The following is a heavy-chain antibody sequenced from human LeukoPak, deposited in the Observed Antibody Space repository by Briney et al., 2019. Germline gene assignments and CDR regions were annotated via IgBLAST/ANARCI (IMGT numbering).Heavy chain of an antibody. CDR1: GFTFSSYA. CDR3: AKWTGNSVNFDY. J-gene: IGHJ4*02. V-gene: IGHV3-23*01. D-gene: IGHD3/OR15-3a*01. Sequence: GGSLRLSCAASGFTFSSYAMHWVRQAPGKGLEWVSTISGSGGSTYYADSVKGRFTISRDNSKNTVHLHMNSLSAEDTAVYYCAKWTGNSVNFDYWGQGTLVTVSS. CDR2: ISGSGGST.